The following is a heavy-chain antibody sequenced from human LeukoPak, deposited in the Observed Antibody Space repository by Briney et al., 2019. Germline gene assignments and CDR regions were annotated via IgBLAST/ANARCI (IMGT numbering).Heavy chain of an antibody. V-gene: IGHV4-4*02. CDR3: MGADYGGH. Sequence: SETLPLTCTVSGAPIISNNWWSWVRQPPGKGLEWIGEIWHSGTTNYDPSLKSRLTISVDTSSNQFSLRLTSVTAADTAVYYCMGADYGGHWGQGTLVTVSS. J-gene: IGHJ4*02. CDR2: IWHSGTT. CDR1: GAPIISNNW. D-gene: IGHD4-17*01.